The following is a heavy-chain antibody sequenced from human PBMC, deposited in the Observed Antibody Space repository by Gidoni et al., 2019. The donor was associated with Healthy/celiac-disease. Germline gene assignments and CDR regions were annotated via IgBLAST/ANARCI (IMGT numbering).Heavy chain of an antibody. Sequence: QVQLQESGPGLVKPSQTLSLTCTVSGGSISSGGYYWSWIRQHPGKGLEWIGYIYYSGSTYYNPSLKSRVTISVDTSKNQFSLKLSSVTAADTAVYYCARAGIAAAGTIERLDYWGQGTLVTVSS. CDR3: ARAGIAAAGTIERLDY. J-gene: IGHJ4*02. D-gene: IGHD6-13*01. V-gene: IGHV4-31*03. CDR1: GGSISSGGYY. CDR2: IYYSGST.